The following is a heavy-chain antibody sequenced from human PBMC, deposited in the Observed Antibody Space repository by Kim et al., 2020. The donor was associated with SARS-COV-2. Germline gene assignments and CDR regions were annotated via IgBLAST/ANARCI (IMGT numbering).Heavy chain of an antibody. CDR2: ISYDGSDA. CDR1: GFTFSSYA. V-gene: IGHV3-30-3*01. J-gene: IGHJ6*02. Sequence: GGSLRLSCAASGFTFSSYALHWVRQAPGKGLEWIVIISYDGSDAYYADSVKGRFSISRDNSKNTLYLQMNSLRGEDTAVYYGARRTTVSYYGLDVWGQGTTVTVTS. CDR3: ARRTTVSYYGLDV. D-gene: IGHD4-17*01.